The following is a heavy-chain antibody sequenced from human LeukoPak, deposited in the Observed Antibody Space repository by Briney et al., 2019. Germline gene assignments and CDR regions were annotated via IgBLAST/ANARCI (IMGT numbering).Heavy chain of an antibody. V-gene: IGHV3-33*06. CDR2: IWYDGSNK. J-gene: IGHJ4*02. CDR1: GFTFSSYG. CDR3: AKDISSSGWYVHYFDY. Sequence: GWALTLSCAASGFTFSSYGMHWVRQAPGKGLEGVAVIWYDGSNKCYADSVKGRFTISRDNSKNTLYLQMNSLRAEDTAVYYCAKDISSSGWYVHYFDYWGQGTMVAVSS. D-gene: IGHD6-19*01.